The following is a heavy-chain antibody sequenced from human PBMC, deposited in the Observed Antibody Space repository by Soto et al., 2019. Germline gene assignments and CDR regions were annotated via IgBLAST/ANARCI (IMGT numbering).Heavy chain of an antibody. V-gene: IGHV1-3*01. CDR2: GNAGNGNT. Sequence: ASVKGSCKGSGYTFTSYAMPLVRPAPRQKLEWKGWGNAGNGNTKYSQKFQGRVTITRDTSASTAYMELSSLRSEDTAVYYCARQVCSGGSCYQGLGYYYYYGMDVWGQGTTVTVSS. D-gene: IGHD2-15*01. CDR3: ARQVCSGGSCYQGLGYYYYYGMDV. CDR1: GYTFTSYA. J-gene: IGHJ6*02.